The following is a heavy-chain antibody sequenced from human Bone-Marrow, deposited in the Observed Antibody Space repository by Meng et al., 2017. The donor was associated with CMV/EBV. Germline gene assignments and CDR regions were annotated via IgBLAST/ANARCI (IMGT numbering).Heavy chain of an antibody. Sequence: ASVKVSCKASGYTFTGYYMHWVRQAPGQGLEWMGWINPNSGGTNYAQKFQGRVTMTRDTSISTAYMELSRLRSDDTAVYYCAREGVVVPAASFDYWGQGTLVTVYS. D-gene: IGHD2-2*01. CDR3: AREGVVVPAASFDY. J-gene: IGHJ4*02. V-gene: IGHV1-2*02. CDR1: GYTFTGYY. CDR2: INPNSGGT.